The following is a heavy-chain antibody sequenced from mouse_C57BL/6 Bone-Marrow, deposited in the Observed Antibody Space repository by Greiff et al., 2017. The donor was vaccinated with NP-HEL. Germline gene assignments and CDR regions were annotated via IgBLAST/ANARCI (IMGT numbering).Heavy chain of an antibody. J-gene: IGHJ2*01. CDR2: IDPSDSYT. CDR3: AREGITTVVARDY. CDR1: GYTFTSYW. Sequence: QVQLQQPGAELVKPGASVKLSCKASGYTFTSYWMQWVTQRPGQGLEWIGEIDPSDSYTNYNQKFKGKATLTVDTSSSTAYMQLSSLTSEDSAVYYCAREGITTVVARDYWGQGTTLTVSS. D-gene: IGHD1-1*01. V-gene: IGHV1-50*01.